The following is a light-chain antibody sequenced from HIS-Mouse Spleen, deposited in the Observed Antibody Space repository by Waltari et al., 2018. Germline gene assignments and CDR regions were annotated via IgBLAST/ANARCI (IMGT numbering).Light chain of an antibody. CDR1: SSNIGAGYD. CDR3: QSYDSSLSGWV. CDR2: GNS. J-gene: IGLJ3*02. V-gene: IGLV1-40*01. Sequence: QSVLTQPPSVSGAPGQRVTISCTGSSSNIGAGYDVHWYQQRPGTAPKLLIYGNSNLPSGVPDRFAGSKAGTSASLAITGLQAEDEADYYCQSYDSSLSGWVFGGGTKLTVL.